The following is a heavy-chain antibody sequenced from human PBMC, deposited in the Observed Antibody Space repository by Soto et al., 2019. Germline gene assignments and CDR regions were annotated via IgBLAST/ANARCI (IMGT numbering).Heavy chain of an antibody. CDR1: GFTFINYA. J-gene: IGHJ3*01. V-gene: IGHV3-23*01. Sequence: EVQLLESGGGLVQPGGSLRLSCAASGFTFINYAMTWVRQAPGKGLEWVSTISGGGDGTYYADSVKGHFTISRDNSKNTLYLQMNSLRAEDTAIYYCAKKGLGSLKTFCSCGGCHYAFDLWGQGTMVTVSS. CDR3: AKKGLGSLKTFCSCGGCHYAFDL. D-gene: IGHD2-15*01. CDR2: ISGGGDGT.